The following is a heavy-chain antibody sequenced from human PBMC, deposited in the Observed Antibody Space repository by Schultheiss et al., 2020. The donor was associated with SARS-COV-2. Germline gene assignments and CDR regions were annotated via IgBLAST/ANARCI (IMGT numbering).Heavy chain of an antibody. CDR2: IYYSGST. CDR1: GGSISSGGYY. CDR3: AGIDYGDYNDFDL. J-gene: IGHJ2*01. Sequence: SETLSLTCTVSGGSISSGGYYWSWIRQHPGKGLEWIGYIYYSGSTNYNPSLKSRVTMSVDTSKNQFSLKLSSVTAADTAVYYCAGIDYGDYNDFDLWGRGTLVTVSS. V-gene: IGHV4-61*08. D-gene: IGHD4-17*01.